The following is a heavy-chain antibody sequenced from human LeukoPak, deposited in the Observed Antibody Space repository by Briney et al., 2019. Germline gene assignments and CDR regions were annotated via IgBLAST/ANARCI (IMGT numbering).Heavy chain of an antibody. CDR1: GGSISVGSYY. CDR3: ARDGVVYGQVA. CDR2: IYTTGGT. D-gene: IGHD3-10*01. J-gene: IGHJ4*02. V-gene: IGHV4-61*02. Sequence: SETLSLTCTVSGGSISVGSYYWSWIRQPAGKGLEWIGRIYTTGGTNYNPSLKSRVTISVDSSKNQFPLKLSSVTAADTAVYYCARDGVVYGQVAWGQGTLVTVSS.